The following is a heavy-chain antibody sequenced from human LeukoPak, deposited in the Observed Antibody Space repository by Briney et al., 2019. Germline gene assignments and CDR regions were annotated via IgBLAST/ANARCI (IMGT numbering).Heavy chain of an antibody. J-gene: IGHJ5*02. CDR2: ISSSSSTI. D-gene: IGHD3-10*01. Sequence: GGSLRLSCAASGFTFSSYSMNWVRQAPGKGLEWVSYISSSSSTIYYADSVKGRFTISRDNSKNTMYLQMNSLRAEDTAVYYCAGHMVRGPAPPRAFDPWGQGTLVTVSS. CDR3: AGHMVRGPAPPRAFDP. V-gene: IGHV3-48*01. CDR1: GFTFSSYS.